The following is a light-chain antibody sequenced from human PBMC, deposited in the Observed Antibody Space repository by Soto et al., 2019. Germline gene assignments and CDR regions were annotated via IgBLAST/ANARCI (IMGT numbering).Light chain of an antibody. CDR1: SSDVGAYNF. CDR3: CSYAGSDTLV. V-gene: IGLV2-11*01. CDR2: DVS. J-gene: IGLJ3*02. Sequence: QSALTQPRSVSGSPGQSVTISCTGTSSDVGAYNFVSWYQQHPGRVPKLMIYDVSRRPSGVPDRFSGSKSGNTASLTISGLQADDEDDYYCCSYAGSDTLVFGGGTQLTVL.